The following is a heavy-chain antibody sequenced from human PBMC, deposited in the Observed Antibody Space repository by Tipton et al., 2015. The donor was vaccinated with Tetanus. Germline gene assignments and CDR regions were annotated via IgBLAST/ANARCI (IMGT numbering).Heavy chain of an antibody. CDR3: ARHWWGYDVLSGYNWFDP. CDR2: INTNTGNP. CDR1: GFSLTTYA. Sequence: QLVQSGSELKMPGASVKVSCKASGFSLTTYAINWVRQAPGQGLEWMGWINTNTGNPTYAQGFTRRFVFSLDTSVSTAYLQISTLKADDTAVYYCARHWWGYDVLSGYNWFDPWGQGTLVTVSS. J-gene: IGHJ5*02. V-gene: IGHV7-4-1*02. D-gene: IGHD3-3*01.